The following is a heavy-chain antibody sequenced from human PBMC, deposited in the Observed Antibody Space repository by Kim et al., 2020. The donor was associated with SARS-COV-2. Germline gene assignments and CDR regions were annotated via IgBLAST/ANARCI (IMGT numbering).Heavy chain of an antibody. CDR3: ATAFALAAAGGGYTYYYGMDV. CDR2: FDPEDGET. Sequence: ASVKVSCKVSGYTLTELPMHWVRQAPGKGLEWMGGFDPEDGETIYAQKFQGRVTMTEDTSTDTAYMELSSLRSEDTAVYYCATAFALAAAGGGYTYYYGMDVLGQGTTVTVSS. J-gene: IGHJ6*02. D-gene: IGHD6-13*01. V-gene: IGHV1-24*01. CDR1: GYTLTELP.